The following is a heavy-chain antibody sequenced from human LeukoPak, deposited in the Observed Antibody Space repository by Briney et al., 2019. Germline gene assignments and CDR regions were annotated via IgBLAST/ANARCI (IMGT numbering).Heavy chain of an antibody. Sequence: SETLSLTCTVSGGSISSYYWSWIRQPPGKGLEWIGYIYYSGSTNYNPSPKSRVTISVDTSKNQFSLKLSSVTAADTAVYYCAREGRSSSSKGFDYWGQGTLVTVSS. V-gene: IGHV4-59*01. CDR2: IYYSGST. D-gene: IGHD6-6*01. J-gene: IGHJ4*02. CDR3: AREGRSSSSKGFDY. CDR1: GGSISSYY.